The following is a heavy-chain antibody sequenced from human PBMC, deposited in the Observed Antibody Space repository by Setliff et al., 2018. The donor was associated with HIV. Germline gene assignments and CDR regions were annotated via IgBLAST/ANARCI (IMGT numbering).Heavy chain of an antibody. Sequence: SETLSLTCAVYGGAFSGYYWTWIRQSPGRGLEWIGEVNHKGAANYSPSLMRRATISADTSKNQFSLRLSSVTAADTALYFCTRAQIAAPRPFDYWGQGTLVTVSS. D-gene: IGHD2-21*01. J-gene: IGHJ4*02. CDR3: TRAQIAAPRPFDY. CDR1: GGAFSGYY. CDR2: VNHKGAA. V-gene: IGHV4-34*01.